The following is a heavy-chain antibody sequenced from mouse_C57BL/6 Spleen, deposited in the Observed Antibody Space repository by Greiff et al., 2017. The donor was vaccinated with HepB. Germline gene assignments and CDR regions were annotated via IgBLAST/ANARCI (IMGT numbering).Heavy chain of an antibody. Sequence: VQLKQPGAELVRPGSSVKLSCKASGYTFTSYWMHWVKQRPIQGLEWIGNIDPSDSETHYNQKFKDKATLTVDKSSSTAYMQLSSLTSEDSAVYYCARGYGLDYWGQGTTLTVSS. CDR2: IDPSDSET. V-gene: IGHV1-52*01. CDR1: GYTFTSYW. D-gene: IGHD1-1*01. CDR3: ARGYGLDY. J-gene: IGHJ2*01.